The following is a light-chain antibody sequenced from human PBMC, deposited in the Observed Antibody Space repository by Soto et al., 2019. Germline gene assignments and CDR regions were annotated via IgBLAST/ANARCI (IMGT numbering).Light chain of an antibody. V-gene: IGLV2-14*01. CDR3: SSFSSITREV. Sequence: QSVLTQPASVSGSPGQSITISCTGTSNDVGGYAYVSWYQQYPGKAPKLMIYEVSNRPSGVSHRFSGSKSGNTASLTISGLQTEDEADYYCSSFSSITREVFGGGTKLTVL. CDR2: EVS. CDR1: SNDVGGYAY. J-gene: IGLJ2*01.